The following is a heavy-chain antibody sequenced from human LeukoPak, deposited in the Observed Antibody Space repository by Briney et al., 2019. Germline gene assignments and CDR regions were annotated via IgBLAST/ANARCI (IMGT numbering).Heavy chain of an antibody. Sequence: ASVKVSCKASGYTFTGYYMHWVRQAPGQGLEWMGWINPNSGGTNYAQKFQGRVTMTRDTSISTVYMELSRLKSDDAAIYYCARGQNRDFSDYGRNYWGQGTLVTVSS. CDR3: ARGQNRDFSDYGRNY. CDR2: INPNSGGT. CDR1: GYTFTGYY. J-gene: IGHJ4*02. D-gene: IGHD4-11*01. V-gene: IGHV1-2*02.